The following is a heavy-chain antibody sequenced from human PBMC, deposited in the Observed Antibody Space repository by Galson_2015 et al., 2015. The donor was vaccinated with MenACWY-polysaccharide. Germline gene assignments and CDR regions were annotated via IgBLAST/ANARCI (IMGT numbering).Heavy chain of an antibody. CDR3: VRASEGLGGGARCET. V-gene: IGHV4-59*01. CDR1: GGSITSYL. D-gene: IGHD3-16*01. J-gene: IGHJ5*02. Sequence: SETLSLTCTVSGGSITSYLWGWVRQPPGKGLEWIGNIHYRGSTYYNPSLKSRVTISRDTSKNQFSLNLSSVTAADTAVYYCVRASEGLGGGARCETWGQASLVTVSA. CDR2: IHYRGST.